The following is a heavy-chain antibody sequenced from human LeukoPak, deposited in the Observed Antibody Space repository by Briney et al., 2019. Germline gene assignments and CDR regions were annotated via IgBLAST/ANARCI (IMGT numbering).Heavy chain of an antibody. CDR1: GGSISSSNYY. J-gene: IGHJ4*02. CDR3: ARGPTYQPIDS. V-gene: IGHV4-39*02. D-gene: IGHD2-2*01. Sequence: SETLSLTCTVSGGSISSSNYYWNWIRQPPGKGLDWIASIHYSGTTYYNPSLKSRVTISVDTSKNHFSLKLSSVTAADTAVYYCARGPTYQPIDSWGQGTLVTVSS. CDR2: IHYSGTT.